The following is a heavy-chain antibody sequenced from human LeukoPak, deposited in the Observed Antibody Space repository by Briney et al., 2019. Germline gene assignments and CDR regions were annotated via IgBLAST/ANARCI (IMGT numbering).Heavy chain of an antibody. V-gene: IGHV3-74*01. CDR2: INGDGSNS. Sequence: LSGGSLRLSCAASGFTLRSYWLHWVRQVPGKGLVWVSRINGDGSNSNYADSVKGRFTISRDNAKNTLYLQMNSLRAEDTALYYCARSSGRAVAEFDYWGQGTLVTVSS. D-gene: IGHD6-19*01. CDR3: ARSSGRAVAEFDY. CDR1: GFTLRSYW. J-gene: IGHJ4*02.